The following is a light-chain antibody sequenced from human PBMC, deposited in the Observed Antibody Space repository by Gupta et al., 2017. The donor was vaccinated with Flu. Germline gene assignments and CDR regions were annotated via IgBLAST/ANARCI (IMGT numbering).Light chain of an antibody. CDR2: EVS. J-gene: IGLJ3*02. CDR3: SSYTSSSPWV. V-gene: IGLV2-14*01. CDR1: SSDVGGYNY. Sequence: GQSITISCTGTSSDVGGYNYVSWYQQHPGKAPKLMIYEVSNRPSGVSNRFSGSKSGNTASLTISGLQAEDEADYYFSSYTSSSPWVFGGGT.